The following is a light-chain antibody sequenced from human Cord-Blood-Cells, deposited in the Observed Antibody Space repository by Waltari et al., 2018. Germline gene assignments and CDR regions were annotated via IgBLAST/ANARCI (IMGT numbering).Light chain of an antibody. CDR3: QQYNSYSYP. V-gene: IGKV1-5*03. J-gene: IGKJ2*01. CDR1: QSISSW. CDR2: KAS. Sequence: DIQMTQSPSTLSASVGDRVTITCRASQSISSWLAWYQQKTGKAPKLLIYKASSLESGVPSRFSGRGSGKEFTLTISSLQPDGFANYYCQQYNSYSYPFGQGTKLEIK.